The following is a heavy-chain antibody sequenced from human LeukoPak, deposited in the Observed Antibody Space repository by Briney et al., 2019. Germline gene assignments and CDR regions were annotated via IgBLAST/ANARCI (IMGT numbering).Heavy chain of an antibody. J-gene: IGHJ4*02. D-gene: IGHD3-3*01. CDR1: GYTFTSYD. Sequence: ASVKVSCKASGYTFTSYDINWVRQATGQGLEWMGWMNPNSGNTGYAQKLQGRVTMTRNTSISTAYMELSSLRSEDTAVYYCARTTYDFWSGYYDFDYWGQGTLVTVSS. V-gene: IGHV1-8*01. CDR3: ARTTYDFWSGYYDFDY. CDR2: MNPNSGNT.